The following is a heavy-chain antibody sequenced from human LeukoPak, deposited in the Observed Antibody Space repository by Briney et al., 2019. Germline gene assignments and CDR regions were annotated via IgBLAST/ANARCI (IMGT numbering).Heavy chain of an antibody. CDR3: ARGLSSSWYWFDT. D-gene: IGHD2-2*01. V-gene: IGHV4-61*02. CDR2: INTSGNI. Sequence: SETLSLTCTVSGGSISSSSYYWGWIRQPAGKGLEWIGRINTSGNINYNPSLKSRVTLSVDTSNNQFSLKLSSLTAADTAVYYCARGLSSSWYWFDTWGQGTLVTVSS. J-gene: IGHJ5*02. CDR1: GGSISSSSYY.